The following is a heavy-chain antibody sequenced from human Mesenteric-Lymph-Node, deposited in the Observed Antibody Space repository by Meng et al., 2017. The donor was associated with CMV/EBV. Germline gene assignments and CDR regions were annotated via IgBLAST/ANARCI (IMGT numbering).Heavy chain of an antibody. V-gene: IGHV7-4-1*02. CDR1: YTFTSYA. CDR3: ARGGRITMVRGVIPGGY. Sequence: YTFTSYAMKWVRQAPGQGLEWMGWINTNTGNPTYAQGFTGRFVFSLDTSVSTAYLQISSLKAEDTAVYYCARGGRITMVRGVIPGGYWGQGTLVTVSS. D-gene: IGHD3-10*01. CDR2: INTNTGNP. J-gene: IGHJ4*02.